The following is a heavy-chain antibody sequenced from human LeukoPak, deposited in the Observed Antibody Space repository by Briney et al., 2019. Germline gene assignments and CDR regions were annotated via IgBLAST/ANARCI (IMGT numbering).Heavy chain of an antibody. J-gene: IGHJ3*02. CDR3: ARARDYYDSSGYYDGHDAFDI. Sequence: SVKVSCKASGGTFSSYAISWVRQAPGQGLEWMGGIIPIFGTANYAQKFQGRVTITTDESTSTAYMELSSLRSEDTAVYYCARARDYYDSSGYYDGHDAFDIWGQGTMVTVSS. CDR1: GGTFSSYA. D-gene: IGHD3-22*01. CDR2: IIPIFGTA. V-gene: IGHV1-69*05.